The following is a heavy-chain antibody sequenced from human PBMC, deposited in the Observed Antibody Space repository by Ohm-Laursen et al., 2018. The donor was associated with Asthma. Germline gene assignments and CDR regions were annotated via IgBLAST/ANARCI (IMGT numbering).Heavy chain of an antibody. J-gene: IGHJ4*02. V-gene: IGHV3-11*01. Sequence: SLRLSCAASGSTFSDYYMSWIRQAPGKGLEWVSYISSSGSTIYYADSVKGRFTISRDNAKNSLYLQMNSLRAEDTAVYYCARDVGSSYSPGSPRFDYWGQGTLVTVSS. CDR3: ARDVGSSYSPGSPRFDY. D-gene: IGHD6-13*01. CDR2: ISSSGSTI. CDR1: GSTFSDYY.